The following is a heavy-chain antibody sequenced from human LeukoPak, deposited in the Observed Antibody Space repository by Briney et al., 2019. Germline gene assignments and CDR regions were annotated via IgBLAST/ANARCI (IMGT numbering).Heavy chain of an antibody. CDR2: IWYDGSNK. V-gene: IGHV3-33*01. CDR3: ARDIGTTVPVY. J-gene: IGHJ4*02. Sequence: QAGGSLRLSCAASGFTFSSYGMHWVRQAPGKGLEWVAVIWYDGSNKYYADSVKGRFTISRDNFKNTLYLQMNSLRAEDTAVYYCARDIGTTVPVYWGQGTLVTVSS. D-gene: IGHD4-17*01. CDR1: GFTFSSYG.